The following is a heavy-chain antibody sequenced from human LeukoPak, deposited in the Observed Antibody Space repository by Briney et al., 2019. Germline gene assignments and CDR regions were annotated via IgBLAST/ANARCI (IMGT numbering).Heavy chain of an antibody. Sequence: GGSLRLSCAASGFTFSGSGMEWVRQASGKGLEWVGRIRSKTDSYSTAYAASVKGRFTISRDELKNTAYLQMNSLKTDDTAVYYCGRLGSSYELDYWGQGTLVTVSS. V-gene: IGHV3-73*01. J-gene: IGHJ4*02. CDR2: IRSKTDSYST. D-gene: IGHD3-10*01. CDR3: GRLGSSYELDY. CDR1: GFTFSGSG.